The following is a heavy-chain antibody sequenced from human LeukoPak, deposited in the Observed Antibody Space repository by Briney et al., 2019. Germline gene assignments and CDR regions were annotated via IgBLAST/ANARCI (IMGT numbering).Heavy chain of an antibody. D-gene: IGHD6-13*01. V-gene: IGHV1-46*01. CDR1: GYTFTSYH. CDR3: ARAYSSSHGALDY. J-gene: IGHJ4*02. Sequence: ASVKVSCKASGYTFTSYHMHWVRQAPGQGLEWMGKINLSGGSTTYAQKFQGRVTMTRDTSTSTVYMELSSLRSEDTAVYYCARAYSSSHGALDYWGQGTLVTVSS. CDR2: INLSGGST.